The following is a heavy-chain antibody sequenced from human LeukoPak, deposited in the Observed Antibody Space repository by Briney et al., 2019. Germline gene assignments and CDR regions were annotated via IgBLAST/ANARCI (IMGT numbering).Heavy chain of an antibody. Sequence: QTGGSLRLSCAASGFTFSDHSMNWVRQAPGKGLEWVGRTRNKANGYVTEYAASVKGRFTISRDDSKNLLLLQMNSLKTEDTALYYCARGRAGSGSNNVASYHAFGIWGQGTMVTV. D-gene: IGHD1-26*01. CDR2: TRNKANGYVT. J-gene: IGHJ3*02. CDR3: ARGRAGSGSNNVASYHAFGI. V-gene: IGHV3-72*01. CDR1: GFTFSDHS.